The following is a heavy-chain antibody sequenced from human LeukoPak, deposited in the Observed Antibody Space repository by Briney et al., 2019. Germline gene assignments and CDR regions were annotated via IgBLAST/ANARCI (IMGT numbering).Heavy chain of an antibody. D-gene: IGHD4-11*01. CDR3: ARFSNTNAFDI. CDR1: NGAISTYY. V-gene: IGHV4-59*12. CDR2: IDYTGSD. Sequence: SETLSLTCTVSNGAISTYYWSWIRQPPGKGLEWIGYIDYTGSDSYNPSLKSRVTISVDTSKNQFSLKLSSVTAADTAVYYCARFSNTNAFDIWGQGTMVTVSS. J-gene: IGHJ3*02.